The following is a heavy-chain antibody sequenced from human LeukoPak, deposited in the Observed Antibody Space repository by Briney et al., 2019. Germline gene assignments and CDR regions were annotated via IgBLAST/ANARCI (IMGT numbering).Heavy chain of an antibody. CDR2: ISYDGSNK. V-gene: IGHV3-30*18. D-gene: IGHD1-26*01. CDR1: GFTFSSYG. J-gene: IGHJ4*02. Sequence: GGSLRLSCAASGFTFSSYGMHWVRQAPGKGLEWVAVISYDGSNKYYADSVKGRFTISRDNSKNTLYLQMSSLRPDDTAVYFCAKDRWRSYYYFDYWGQGTLVTVSS. CDR3: AKDRWRSYYYFDY.